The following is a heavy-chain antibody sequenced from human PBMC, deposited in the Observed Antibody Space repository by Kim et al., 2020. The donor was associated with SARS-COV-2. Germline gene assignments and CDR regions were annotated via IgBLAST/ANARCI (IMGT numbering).Heavy chain of an antibody. D-gene: IGHD4-4*01. CDR2: IYHSGST. V-gene: IGHV4-30-2*01. CDR1: GGSISSGGYS. CDR3: ARVYSNYAYFDY. J-gene: IGHJ4*02. Sequence: SETPSLTCAVSGGSISSGGYSWSWIRQPPGKGLEWIGYIYHSGSTYYNPSLKSRVTISVDRSKNQFSLKLSSVTAADTAVYYCARVYSNYAYFDYWGQGTLVTVSS.